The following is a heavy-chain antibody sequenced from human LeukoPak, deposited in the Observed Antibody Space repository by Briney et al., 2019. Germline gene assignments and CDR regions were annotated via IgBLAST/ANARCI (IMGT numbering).Heavy chain of an antibody. D-gene: IGHD3-10*01. CDR2: ISSSGSTI. Sequence: PGGSLRLSCAASGFTFSSYEMNWVRQAPGKGLEWVSYISSSGSTIYYADFVKGRFTISRDNAENSLYLQMNSLRAEDTAVYYCARDTCYYGSGSYYYGTDYWGQGTLVTVSS. J-gene: IGHJ4*02. CDR1: GFTFSSYE. CDR3: ARDTCYYGSGSYYYGTDY. V-gene: IGHV3-48*03.